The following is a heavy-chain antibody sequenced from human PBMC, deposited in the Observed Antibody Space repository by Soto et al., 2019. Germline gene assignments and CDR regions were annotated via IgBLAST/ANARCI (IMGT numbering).Heavy chain of an antibody. CDR1: GIMSSGYG. V-gene: IGHV1-69*09. CDR3: ATMKQARLDS. CDR2: INPILDST. J-gene: IGHJ4*02. D-gene: IGHD6-13*01. Sequence: QEQVVQSGPAMKEPGSSVKVSCRASGIMSSGYGFSWVRQAPGQGLEWVGRINPILDSTHYAQNLQGRVSITVDKSTDTAYLEVTSLRLEDTAIYFCATMKQARLDSWGRGTVVTVSS.